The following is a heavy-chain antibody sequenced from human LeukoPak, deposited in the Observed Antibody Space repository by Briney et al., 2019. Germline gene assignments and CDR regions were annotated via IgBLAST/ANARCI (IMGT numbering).Heavy chain of an antibody. V-gene: IGHV3-21*06. CDR3: ATETNGRHYDY. Sequence: GGSLRLSCTASGLTFSTSGFNWVRQAPGKGLEWVASIGPTGSDRYHADSIKGRFTIPRDNANNFLYLQLNSLRAEDTAVYYCATETNGRHYDYWGQGTLLTVSS. CDR1: GLTFSTSG. CDR2: IGPTGSDR. J-gene: IGHJ4*02. D-gene: IGHD1-14*01.